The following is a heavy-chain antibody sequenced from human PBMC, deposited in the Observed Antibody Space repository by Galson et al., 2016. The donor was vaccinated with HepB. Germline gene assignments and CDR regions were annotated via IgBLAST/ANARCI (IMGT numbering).Heavy chain of an antibody. J-gene: IGHJ5*02. Sequence: SETLSLTCTVSGGSITGYNYYWGWIRQPPGKGLEWIGSIYYSGSTYYNPSLKSRLTMSVDTSRSDFSLKLSSVTAADTAVYYCARHYYDSGRHYFDPWGQGTLVTVSS. CDR1: GGSITGYNYY. CDR3: ARHYYDSGRHYFDP. D-gene: IGHD3-10*01. V-gene: IGHV4-39*02. CDR2: IYYSGST.